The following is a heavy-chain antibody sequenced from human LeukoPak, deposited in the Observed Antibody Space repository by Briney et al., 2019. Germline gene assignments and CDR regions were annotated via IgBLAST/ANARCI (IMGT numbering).Heavy chain of an antibody. CDR1: GFTFSNYG. D-gene: IGHD1-14*01. CDR2: IRSDGSNQ. V-gene: IGHV3-30*02. J-gene: IGHJ4*02. Sequence: GGSLRLSCAASGFTFSNYGMHWVRQAPGRGLEWLAFIRSDGSNQYYRDSVKGRFTISRDNSKNTLYLQMNSLRPEDTAVYSCAKDRAPRLGTLAYWGQGTLVTVSS. CDR3: AKDRAPRLGTLAY.